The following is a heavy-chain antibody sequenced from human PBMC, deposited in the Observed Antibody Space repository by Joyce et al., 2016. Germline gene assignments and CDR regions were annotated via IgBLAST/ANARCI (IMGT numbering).Heavy chain of an antibody. CDR1: AGSISSSY. CDR2: VSYSGSA. V-gene: IGHV4-59*01. Sequence: QVHLQESGPGLLKPSETLSLTCTVSAGSISSSYWSWIRRPPGKGLEWLGYVSYSGSAKYKPSLKSRVTMSVDASKNQLSLKLRSVIAADSAVYYCARDLERHDAFDIWGQGTLVTVSS. J-gene: IGHJ3*02. D-gene: IGHD1-1*01. CDR3: ARDLERHDAFDI.